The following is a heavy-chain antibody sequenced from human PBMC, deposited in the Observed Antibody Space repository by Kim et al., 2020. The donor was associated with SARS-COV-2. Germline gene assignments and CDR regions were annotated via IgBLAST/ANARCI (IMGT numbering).Heavy chain of an antibody. D-gene: IGHD5-12*01. CDR2: SK. Sequence: SKKYADSVKGRFTISRDNSKDARYLQMNSRRAEGTAVYYCAKDVEMATTKWGQGTLVTVSS. V-gene: IGHV3-23*01. J-gene: IGHJ4*02. CDR3: AKDVEMATTK.